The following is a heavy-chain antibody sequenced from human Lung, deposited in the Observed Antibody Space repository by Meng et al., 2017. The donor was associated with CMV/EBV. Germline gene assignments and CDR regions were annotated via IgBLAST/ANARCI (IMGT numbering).Heavy chain of an antibody. D-gene: IGHD2-8*02. CDR3: ARVKRYCTGGTCSPTGYYGMDV. V-gene: IGHV1-2*02. CDR1: GYNFTGYY. Sequence: ASVKVSXKASGYNFTGYYIHWVRQAPGQGLEWMGWINPNSGGTNYAQKFQGRITMTGDTSITTAYMELSRLRSDDMAVYHCARVKRYCTGGTCSPTGYYGMDVWGQGXTVTVSS. CDR2: INPNSGGT. J-gene: IGHJ6*02.